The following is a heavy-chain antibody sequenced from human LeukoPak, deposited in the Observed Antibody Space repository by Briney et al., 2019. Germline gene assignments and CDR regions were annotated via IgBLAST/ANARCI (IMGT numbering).Heavy chain of an antibody. V-gene: IGHV3-15*01. J-gene: IGHJ4*02. CDR2: IKSKADGETT. Sequence: GGSLRLSCAASGFSFTNAWMGWVRQAPGKGLEWVGRIKSKADGETTDYAAPVKGRFTMSRDDSKATLYLQMNSLKAEDTAVYYCTTDLGITMIRGVIVSWGQGTLVTVSS. CDR3: TTDLGITMIRGVIVS. CDR1: GFSFTNAW. D-gene: IGHD3-10*01.